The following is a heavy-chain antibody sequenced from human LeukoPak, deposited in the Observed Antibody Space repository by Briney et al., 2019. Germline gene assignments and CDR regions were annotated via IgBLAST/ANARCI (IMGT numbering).Heavy chain of an antibody. D-gene: IGHD4-17*01. CDR1: GFTFSSYA. V-gene: IGHV3-30*04. J-gene: IGHJ3*02. CDR2: ISYDGSNK. Sequence: GGSLRLSCAASGFTFSSYAMHWVRQAPGKGLEWVAVISYDGSNKYYADSVKGRFTISRDNSKNTLYLQMNSLRAEDTAVYYCARWTTVTNDAFDIWGQGTMVTVSS. CDR3: ARWTTVTNDAFDI.